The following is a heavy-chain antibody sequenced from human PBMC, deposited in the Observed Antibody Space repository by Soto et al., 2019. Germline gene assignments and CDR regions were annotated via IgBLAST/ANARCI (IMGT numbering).Heavy chain of an antibody. J-gene: IGHJ4*02. CDR2: VRNKVNSYTT. Sequence: EVHLVESGGGLVQPEGSLRLSCAASGFTFSDYYMDWVRQAPGKGLEWVGRVRNKVNSYTTEYAAYVKGRFTVSRDDSRNSLYLHINSLKTGDTAMYYFSRAGILTTPYYTDYWGLGTMVTVST. V-gene: IGHV3-72*01. CDR3: SRAGILTTPYYTDY. D-gene: IGHD2-21*01. CDR1: GFTFSDYY.